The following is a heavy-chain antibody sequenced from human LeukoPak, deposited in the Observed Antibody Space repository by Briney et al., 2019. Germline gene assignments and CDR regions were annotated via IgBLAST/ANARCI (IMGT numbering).Heavy chain of an antibody. V-gene: IGHV1-18*01. CDR1: GYTFTSYG. CDR3: ASPRYSSGWYPNDYAFDI. Sequence: ASVKVSCKASGYTFTSYGISWVRQAPGQGLEWMGWISAYNGNTNYAQKLQGRVTMTTDTSTSTAYMELRSLRSDDTAVYYCASPRYSSGWYPNDYAFDIWGQGTMVTVSS. CDR2: ISAYNGNT. D-gene: IGHD6-19*01. J-gene: IGHJ3*02.